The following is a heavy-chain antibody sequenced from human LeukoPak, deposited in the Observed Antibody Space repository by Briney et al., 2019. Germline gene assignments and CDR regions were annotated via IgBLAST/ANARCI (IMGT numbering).Heavy chain of an antibody. J-gene: IGHJ4*02. Sequence: SETLSLTCTVSGGSISSYYWSWIRQPPGKGLEWIGYIYYSGSTSYNPSLKSRVTISVDTSKNQFSLKLSSVTAADTAVYYCARAPRYYYDTPYGGYYFDYWGQGTLVTVSS. CDR1: GGSISSYY. V-gene: IGHV4-59*01. D-gene: IGHD3-22*01. CDR3: ARAPRYYYDTPYGGYYFDY. CDR2: IYYSGST.